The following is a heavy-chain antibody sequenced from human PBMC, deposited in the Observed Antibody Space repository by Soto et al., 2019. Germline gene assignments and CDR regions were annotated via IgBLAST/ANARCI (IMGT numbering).Heavy chain of an antibody. CDR3: ARTPDYNTNWFDP. V-gene: IGHV5-51*01. D-gene: IGHD4-4*01. CDR1: GYSFTSYW. Sequence: GESLKISCKASGYSFTSYWIGWVRQMPGKGLEWMGIIYPGDSDTRYSPSFQGQVTISTDKSISTAYLQWSSLEASDTAMYYCARTPDYNTNWFDPWGQGILVTVAS. CDR2: IYPGDSDT. J-gene: IGHJ5*02.